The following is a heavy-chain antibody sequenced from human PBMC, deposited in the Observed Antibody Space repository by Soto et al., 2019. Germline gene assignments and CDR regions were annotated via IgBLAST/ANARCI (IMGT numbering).Heavy chain of an antibody. D-gene: IGHD6-13*01. Sequence: GGSLKISCQCSGYTFSNFWIGWVRQLPGKGLECMGIIYPGDHETRYSPSFHGKVTISADKSINTAYLQWNSLGASDTAFYFCARSPRSSPYFDYWGQGALVTVSS. CDR1: GYTFSNFW. CDR2: IYPGDHET. CDR3: ARSPRSSPYFDY. J-gene: IGHJ4*02. V-gene: IGHV5-51*01.